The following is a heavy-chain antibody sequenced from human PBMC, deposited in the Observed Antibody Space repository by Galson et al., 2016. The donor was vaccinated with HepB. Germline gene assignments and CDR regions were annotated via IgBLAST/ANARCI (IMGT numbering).Heavy chain of an antibody. J-gene: IGHJ5*02. CDR2: IINSGYST. V-gene: IGHV3-23*01. CDR3: AKCLWIRGVYPFDP. Sequence: SQRLSCAASGFTFSSYAMNWVRQAPGKGLEWVSAIINSGYSTQYADSVKGRFTISRDNSKNTLYLQMTSLRAEDTAVYYCAKCLWIRGVYPFDPWGQGTLVTVSS. CDR1: GFTFSSYA. D-gene: IGHD3-10*01.